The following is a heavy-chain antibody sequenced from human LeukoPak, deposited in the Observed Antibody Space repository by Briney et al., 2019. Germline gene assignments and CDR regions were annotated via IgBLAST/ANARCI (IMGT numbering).Heavy chain of an antibody. CDR2: ISSSSSYI. V-gene: IGHV3-21*01. CDR1: GFTFSSYS. CDR3: ARDGVWFGEGDDY. J-gene: IGHJ4*02. Sequence: PGGSLRLSCAASGFTFSSYSMNWVRQAPGKGLEWVSSISSSSSYIYYADSVKGRFTISRDNAKNSLYLQMNSLRAEDTAVYYCARDGVWFGEGDDYWGQGTLVTVSS. D-gene: IGHD3-10*01.